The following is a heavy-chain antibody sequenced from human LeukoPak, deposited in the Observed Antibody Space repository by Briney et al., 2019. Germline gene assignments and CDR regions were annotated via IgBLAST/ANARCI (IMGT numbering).Heavy chain of an antibody. CDR3: AGNLVN. J-gene: IGHJ4*02. CDR1: GFTFSSYG. Sequence: GGSLRLSCAAPGFTFSSYGMHWVRQAPGKGLEWVAVISYDGSNKYYADSVKGRFTISRDNSKNTLYLQMNSLRAEDTAVYYCAGNLVNWGQGTLVTVSS. V-gene: IGHV3-30*03. CDR2: ISYDGSNK. D-gene: IGHD2-21*01.